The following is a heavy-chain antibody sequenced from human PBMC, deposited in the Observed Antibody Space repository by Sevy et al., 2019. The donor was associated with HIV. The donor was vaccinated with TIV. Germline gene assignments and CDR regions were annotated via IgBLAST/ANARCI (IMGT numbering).Heavy chain of an antibody. V-gene: IGHV4-4*07. CDR3: ARDQYYDFWSGYYDPYYYYGMDV. J-gene: IGHJ6*02. CDR1: GGSNSSYY. Sequence: SETLSLTCTVSGGSNSSYYWSWIRQPAGKGLEWIGRIYTSGSTNYNPSLKSRVTMSVDTSKNQFSLKLSSVTAADTAVYYCARDQYYDFWSGYYDPYYYYGMDVWGQGTTVTVSS. CDR2: IYTSGST. D-gene: IGHD3-3*01.